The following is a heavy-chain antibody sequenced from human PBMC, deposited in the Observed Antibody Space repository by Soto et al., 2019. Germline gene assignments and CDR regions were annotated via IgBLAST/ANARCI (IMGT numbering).Heavy chain of an antibody. CDR1: GGSFGGYY. CDR2: INHSGST. CDR3: ARSAYHCSGGSCYSGWFGT. J-gene: IGHJ5*02. D-gene: IGHD2-15*01. V-gene: IGHV4-34*01. Sequence: VEGGSFGGYYWLWIRKAHGKGLEWIVEINHSGSTNYNPSLKSRVTISVDTSKNQFSLKLSSVTAADTAVYYCARSAYHCSGGSCYSGWFGTWGQGTLVTVSS.